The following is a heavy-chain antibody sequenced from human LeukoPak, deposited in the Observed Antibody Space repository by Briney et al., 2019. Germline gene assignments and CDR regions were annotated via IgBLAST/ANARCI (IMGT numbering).Heavy chain of an antibody. CDR2: INHSGST. D-gene: IGHD4-23*01. CDR3: ASSTTVVTLGY. CDR1: GGSFSGYY. V-gene: IGHV4-34*01. Sequence: SETLSLTCAVYGGSFSGYYWSWIRQPPGKGPEWIGEINHSGSTNYNPSLKSRVTISVDTSKNQFSLKLSSVTAADTAVYYCASSTTVVTLGYWGQGTLVTVSS. J-gene: IGHJ4*02.